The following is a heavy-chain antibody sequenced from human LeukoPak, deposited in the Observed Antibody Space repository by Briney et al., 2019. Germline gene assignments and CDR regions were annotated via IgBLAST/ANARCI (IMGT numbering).Heavy chain of an antibody. CDR1: GFTFSSYA. V-gene: IGHV3-23*01. D-gene: IGHD3-10*01. CDR2: ISSSGSSS. J-gene: IGHJ4*02. CDR3: AKNFGSGNYRSFDY. Sequence: PGGSLRLSCAASGFTFSSYAMSWVRQAPGKGLEWVSVISSSGSSSYYADSVKGRFTISRDSSKNTLYLQMNSLRAEDTATYYCAKNFGSGNYRSFDYWGQETLVTVSS.